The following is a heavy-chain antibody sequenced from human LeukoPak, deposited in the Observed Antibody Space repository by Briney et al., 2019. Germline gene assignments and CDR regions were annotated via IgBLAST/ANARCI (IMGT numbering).Heavy chain of an antibody. D-gene: IGHD6-19*01. Sequence: RSGGSLRLSCAASGFTFSDYYMSWIRQAPGKGLEWVSVIRSSGSGGSTYYADSVKGRFTISRDNSKNTLYLQMNSLRAEDMAVYYCAKDIRSGCYLCALDIRGQGTRVTVSS. V-gene: IGHV3-23*01. CDR2: IRSSGSGGST. J-gene: IGHJ3*02. CDR1: GFTFSDYY. CDR3: AKDIRSGCYLCALDI.